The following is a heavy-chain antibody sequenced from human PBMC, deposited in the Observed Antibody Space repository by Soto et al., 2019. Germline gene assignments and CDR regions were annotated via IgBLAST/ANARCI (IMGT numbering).Heavy chain of an antibody. D-gene: IGHD6-13*01. V-gene: IGHV1-18*01. CDR3: ARDRDPLIAAAGTPLDY. Sequence: ASVKVSCKASGYTFTSYGISWVRQAPGQGLEWMGWISAYNGNTNYAQKLQGRVTMTTDTSTSTAYMELRSLRSDDTAVYYCARDRDPLIAAAGTPLDYWGQGTLVTVSS. J-gene: IGHJ4*02. CDR1: GYTFTSYG. CDR2: ISAYNGNT.